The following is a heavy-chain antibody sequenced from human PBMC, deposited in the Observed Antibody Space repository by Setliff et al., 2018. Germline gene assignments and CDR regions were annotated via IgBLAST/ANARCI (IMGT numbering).Heavy chain of an antibody. CDR2: ISSYGGST. V-gene: IGHV3-64*02. CDR1: GFSFRSYA. CDR3: VRGNYDNEDYREYFRH. Sequence: SCAASGFSFRSYAMHWVRQAPGKGLEYVATISSYGGSTYYAESLKGRFIISRDNSNSTLFLQMDSLRHGDIAVYYCVRGNYDNEDYREYFRHWGQGVLVTVSS. D-gene: IGHD3-22*01. J-gene: IGHJ1*01.